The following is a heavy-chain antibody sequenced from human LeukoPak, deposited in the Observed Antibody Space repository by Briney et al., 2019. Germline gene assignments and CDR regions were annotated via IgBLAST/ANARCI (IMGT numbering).Heavy chain of an antibody. CDR1: GYTFTNYG. CDR2: INPNSGGT. D-gene: IGHD3-10*01. V-gene: IGHV1-2*02. CDR3: ARDLERYGSGTYYNSGKNWFDP. J-gene: IGHJ5*02. Sequence: ASVKVSCKASGYTFTNYGINWVRQAPGQGLEWMGWINPNSGGTNYAQKFQGRVTMTRDTSISTAYMELSRLRSDDTAVYYCARDLERYGSGTYYNSGKNWFDPWGQGTLVTVSS.